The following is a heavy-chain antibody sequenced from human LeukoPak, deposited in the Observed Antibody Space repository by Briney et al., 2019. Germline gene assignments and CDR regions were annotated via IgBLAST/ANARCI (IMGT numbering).Heavy chain of an antibody. V-gene: IGHV3-20*04. Sequence: PGGSLRLSCAASGFTFDDHGMSWVRHAPGKGLEWVSGIKWDGGRTGYADSVKGRFTISRDNAKNSVYLQMNSLRAEDTAVYYCARGAIFGVVITRSAFDIWGQGTMVTVSS. J-gene: IGHJ3*02. D-gene: IGHD3-3*01. CDR1: GFTFDDHG. CDR3: ARGAIFGVVITRSAFDI. CDR2: IKWDGGRT.